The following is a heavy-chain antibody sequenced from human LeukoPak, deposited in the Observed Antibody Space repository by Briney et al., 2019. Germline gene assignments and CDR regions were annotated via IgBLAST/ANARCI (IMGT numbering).Heavy chain of an antibody. CDR3: ARVGSTDGPHAFDI. CDR1: GFTVSSNY. D-gene: IGHD2-21*02. Sequence: PGGSLRLSCAVSGFTVSSNYMNWVRQAPGKGLVWVSGINSDGRMTRYAESVKGRFTISRDNAKNTLYLQMNSLRAEDTSVYYCARVGSTDGPHAFDIWGQGTMVTVSS. V-gene: IGHV3-74*01. J-gene: IGHJ3*02. CDR2: INSDGRMT.